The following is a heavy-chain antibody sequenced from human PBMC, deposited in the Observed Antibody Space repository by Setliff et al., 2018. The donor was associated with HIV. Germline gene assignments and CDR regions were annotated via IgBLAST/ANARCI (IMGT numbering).Heavy chain of an antibody. D-gene: IGHD5-12*01. CDR1: GYNFFSYG. CDR2: INPKTGGT. V-gene: IGHV1-2*06. J-gene: IGHJ4*02. CDR3: TRTPAYIVASGLYY. Sequence: ASVKVSCKASGYNFFSYGISWVRQAPGQGLEWVGRINPKTGGTNFAQKFHGRVTMTRDTSISTAYMEMSRLTSDDTAVYYCTRTPAYIVASGLYYWGLGTLVTVSS.